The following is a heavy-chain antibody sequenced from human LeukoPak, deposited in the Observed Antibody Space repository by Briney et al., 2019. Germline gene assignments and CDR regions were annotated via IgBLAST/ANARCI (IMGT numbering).Heavy chain of an antibody. D-gene: IGHD3-3*01. J-gene: IGHJ6*03. CDR2: INPSGGST. V-gene: IGHV1-46*01. Sequence: ASVKVSCKASGYTFTSYYMHWVRQAPGQGLEWMGIINPSGGSTSYAQKFQGRVTMTRDMSTSTVYMELSSLRSEDTAVYYCARDSPIYFMAVWGKGTTVTVSS. CDR1: GYTFTSYY. CDR3: ARDSPIYFMAV.